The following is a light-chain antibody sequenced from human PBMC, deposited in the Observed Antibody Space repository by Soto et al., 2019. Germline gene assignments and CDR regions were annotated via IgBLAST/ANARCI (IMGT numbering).Light chain of an antibody. Sequence: DLQMTQSPSTLSASVGDRVTITCRASQSISSWLAWYQQKPGKAPKLLIYKASSLQSGVPSRFSGSGSGTEFTLTISSLQPDEFATYYCQQYTSYLWTFGQGTKVEIK. J-gene: IGKJ1*01. V-gene: IGKV1-5*03. CDR1: QSISSW. CDR2: KAS. CDR3: QQYTSYLWT.